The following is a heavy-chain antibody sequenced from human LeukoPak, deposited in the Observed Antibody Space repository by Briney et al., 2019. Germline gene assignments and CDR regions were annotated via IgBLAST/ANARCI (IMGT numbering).Heavy chain of an antibody. J-gene: IGHJ2*01. CDR2: ISYSGSI. V-gene: IGHV4-59*01. Sequence: PSETLSLTCTVSGGSISPYYWSWIRQPPGKGLEWIGYISYSGSIHYNPSLKSRVTMSIHTSKNQFSLRLNSVTAADTAVYYCAKDPPRGSYFDLWGRGTLVTVSS. D-gene: IGHD3-10*01. CDR3: AKDPPRGSYFDL. CDR1: GGSISPYY.